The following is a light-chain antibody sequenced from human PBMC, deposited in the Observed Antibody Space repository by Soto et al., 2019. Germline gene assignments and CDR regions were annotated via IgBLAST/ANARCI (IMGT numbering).Light chain of an antibody. CDR1: SSNIGTNT. Sequence: LTQPPSASGTPGQRVTISCSGSSSNIGTNTVIWYQQLPGAAPRLLIYSDNQRPSGVPDRFSGSKSGTSASLAISGLQSEDEADYYCAAWDVSLVVFGGGTQLTVL. J-gene: IGLJ2*01. CDR2: SDN. CDR3: AAWDVSLVV. V-gene: IGLV1-44*01.